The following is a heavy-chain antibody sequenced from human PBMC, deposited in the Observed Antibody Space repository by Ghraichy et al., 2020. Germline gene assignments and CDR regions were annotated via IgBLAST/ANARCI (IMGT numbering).Heavy chain of an antibody. Sequence: GGSLRLSCAASGFTFSNYWWSWVRQAPGKGLEWVANIKQDGSEKYYVDSVKGRFTISSDNAKNSLFLQMTSPRAEDTAVYYCARDPQTLSGGGCDPWGQGTLVTV. V-gene: IGHV3-7*01. J-gene: IGHJ5*02. CDR1: GFTFSNYW. CDR2: IKQDGSEK. CDR3: ARDPQTLSGGGCDP. D-gene: IGHD3-16*01.